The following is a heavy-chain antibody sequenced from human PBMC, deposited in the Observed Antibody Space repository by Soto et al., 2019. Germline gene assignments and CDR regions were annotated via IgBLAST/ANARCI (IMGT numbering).Heavy chain of an antibody. CDR3: ARDEDIVVVVGPCY. CDR2: ISYDGSNK. Sequence: SLRLSCAASGFTFSSYAMHWVRQAPGKGLEWVAVISYDGSNKYYADSVKGRFTISRDNSKNTLYLQMNSLRAEDTAVYYCARDEDIVVVVGPCYWGQGTQVTVSS. J-gene: IGHJ4*02. V-gene: IGHV3-30-3*01. D-gene: IGHD2-15*01. CDR1: GFTFSSYA.